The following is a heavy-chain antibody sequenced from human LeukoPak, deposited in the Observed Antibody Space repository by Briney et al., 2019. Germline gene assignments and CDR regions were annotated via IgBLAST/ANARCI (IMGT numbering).Heavy chain of an antibody. CDR1: GGSISSYY. CDR3: ASVKYYYDSSGYPGWFDP. Sequence: PSETLSLTCTVSGGSISSYYWSWIRQPPGKGLEWIGYIYYSGSTNYNPSLKSRVTISVDTSKNQFSLKLNSVTAADTAVYYCASVKYYYDSSGYPGWFDPWGQGTLVTVSS. J-gene: IGHJ5*02. D-gene: IGHD3-22*01. V-gene: IGHV4-59*01. CDR2: IYYSGST.